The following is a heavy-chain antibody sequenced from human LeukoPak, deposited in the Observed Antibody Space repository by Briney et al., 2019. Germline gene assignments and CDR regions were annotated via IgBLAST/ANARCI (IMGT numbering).Heavy chain of an antibody. Sequence: VGSLTLSCVPSLFTFRRYAMRRVPQAPGPGLEWVSVISGSGSSTYYLHSVNDRFTISRDNPHKKLYLPINSQRSEDTAVYYCAKPRKNSRGDGRYFDYWGQGTLVTVSS. CDR1: LFTFRRYA. CDR3: AKPRKNSRGDGRYFDY. D-gene: IGHD2/OR15-2a*01. J-gene: IGHJ4*02. V-gene: IGHV3-23*01. CDR2: ISGSGSST.